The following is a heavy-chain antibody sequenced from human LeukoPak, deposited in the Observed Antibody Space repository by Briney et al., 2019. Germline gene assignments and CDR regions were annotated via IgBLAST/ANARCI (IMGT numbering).Heavy chain of an antibody. Sequence: GGSLRLSCAASGFTFSSYWMSWVRQAPGKGLEWVANIKQDRSEKYYVDSVKGRFTISRDNAKNSLYLQMNSLRAEDTAVYYCARDQSIAARPPNFKYYGMDVWGQGTTVTVSS. CDR1: GFTFSSYW. CDR3: ARDQSIAARPPNFKYYGMDV. D-gene: IGHD6-6*01. V-gene: IGHV3-7*01. CDR2: IKQDRSEK. J-gene: IGHJ6*02.